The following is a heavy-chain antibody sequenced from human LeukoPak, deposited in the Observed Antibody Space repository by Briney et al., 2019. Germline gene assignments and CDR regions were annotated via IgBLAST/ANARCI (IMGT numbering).Heavy chain of an antibody. CDR3: ARAGTSGWYGEY. CDR2: IAYNGNT. J-gene: IGHJ4*02. Sequence: SETLSLTCSVSGGSISSYYWKWIRQSPGKGLEWIGYIAYNGNTNYGPSFRSRVTMSVDTSNNQFSLRLGSVTAADTAIYYCARAGTSGWYGEYWGQGILVTVSS. V-gene: IGHV4-59*01. CDR1: GGSISSYY. D-gene: IGHD6-19*01.